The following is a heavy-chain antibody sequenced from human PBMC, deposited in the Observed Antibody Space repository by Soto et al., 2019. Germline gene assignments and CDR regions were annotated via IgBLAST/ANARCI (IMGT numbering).Heavy chain of an antibody. CDR2: INAGDDIT. J-gene: IGHJ5*02. D-gene: IGHD5-18*01. CDR3: ARDIGYSYDNNWFDP. CDR1: GYTFMSYP. Sequence: ASVKVSCKASGYTFMSYPLHWVRQAPGQRPEWMGWINAGDDITQFSQKFQGRLTFTRDTSASTGYMELRSLRSEDTAVYYCARDIGYSYDNNWFDPWGQGTLVTVSS. V-gene: IGHV1-3*01.